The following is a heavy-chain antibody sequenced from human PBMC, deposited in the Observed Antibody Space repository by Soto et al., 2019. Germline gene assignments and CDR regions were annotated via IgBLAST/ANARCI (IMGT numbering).Heavy chain of an antibody. CDR2: INGDGSST. V-gene: IGHV3-74*01. CDR3: ARDQTTGDLFDS. D-gene: IGHD4-4*01. CDR1: GFAFSSYY. Sequence: PGGSLRLSCGASGFAFSSYYMHWVRQAPGKGLVWVSRINGDGSSTNYADSVKGRFTISRDNAKNTLYLQMNSLRAEDTAVYYCARDQTTGDLFDSWGKGTLVTVSS. J-gene: IGHJ5*01.